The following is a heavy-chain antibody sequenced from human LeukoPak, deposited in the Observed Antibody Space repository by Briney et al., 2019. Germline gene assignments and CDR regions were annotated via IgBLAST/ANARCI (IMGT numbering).Heavy chain of an antibody. Sequence: ASVKVSCKASGYTFTSYYMYWVRQAPGQGLEWMGIINPSGGSTSYAQKFQGRVTMTRDMSTSTVYMELSSLRSEDTAVYFCARYGHSPFFDYWGQGTLVIVSS. CDR3: ARYGHSPFFDY. J-gene: IGHJ4*02. D-gene: IGHD4-17*01. V-gene: IGHV1-46*01. CDR2: INPSGGST. CDR1: GYTFTSYY.